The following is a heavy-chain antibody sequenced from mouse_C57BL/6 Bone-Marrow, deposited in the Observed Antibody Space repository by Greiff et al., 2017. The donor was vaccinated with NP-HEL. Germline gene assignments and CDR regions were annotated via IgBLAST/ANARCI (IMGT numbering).Heavy chain of an antibody. J-gene: IGHJ1*03. CDR3: ITTVVAWYFDV. Sequence: QVQLQQSGAELVRPGASVTLSCKASGYTFTDYEMHWVKQTPVHGLEWIGAIDPETGGTAYNQKFKGKAILTADKSSSTAYMELRSLTSEDSAVYYCITTVVAWYFDVWGTGTTVTFSS. CDR2: IDPETGGT. D-gene: IGHD1-1*01. V-gene: IGHV1-15*01. CDR1: GYTFTDYE.